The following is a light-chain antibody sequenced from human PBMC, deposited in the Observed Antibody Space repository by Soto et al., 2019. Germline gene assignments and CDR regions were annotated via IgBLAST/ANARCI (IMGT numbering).Light chain of an antibody. CDR3: QQYMSSVT. CDR1: QSVDTTF. J-gene: IGKJ1*01. Sequence: EIVLTQSPGSLSLSPGQRATLSCRASQSVDTTFFAWYQKKPGQAHRLLIYAASKTATGIPDRFSGSGSGTDSTLIISRLEPEDFAVYYCQQYMSSVTFGQGTKVEIK. CDR2: AAS. V-gene: IGKV3-20*01.